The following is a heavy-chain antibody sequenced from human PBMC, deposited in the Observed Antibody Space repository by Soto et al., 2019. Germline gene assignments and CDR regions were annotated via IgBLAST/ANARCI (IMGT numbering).Heavy chain of an antibody. CDR1: GYTFTHYF. CDR3: ARVPGHKNSRCDF. J-gene: IGHJ4*02. D-gene: IGHD4-17*01. V-gene: IGHV1-2*02. Sequence: QVRLVQSGPEVRRPGASVTVSCKASGYTFTHYFIHWVRRAPGQGLEWMGYINPKSGDTHYSQTFRGRVSMTVDTSTDTSSVGLSSLKSDDTAVYFCARVPGHKNSRCDFWGQGTPITVSS. CDR2: INPKSGDT.